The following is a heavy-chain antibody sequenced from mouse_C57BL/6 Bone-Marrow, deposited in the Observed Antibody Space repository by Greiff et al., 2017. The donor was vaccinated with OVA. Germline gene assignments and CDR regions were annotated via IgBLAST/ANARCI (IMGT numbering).Heavy chain of an antibody. J-gene: IGHJ3*01. Sequence: EVHLVESGGGLVQSGRSLRLSCATSGFTFSDFYMEWVRQAPGKGLEWIAASRNKANDYTTEYSASVKGRFIVSRDTSQSILYLQMNALRAEDTAIYYCARDAWGGFAYWGQGTLVTVSA. CDR3: ARDAWGGFAY. CDR1: GFTFSDFY. D-gene: IGHD4-1*01. CDR2: SRNKANDYTT. V-gene: IGHV7-1*01.